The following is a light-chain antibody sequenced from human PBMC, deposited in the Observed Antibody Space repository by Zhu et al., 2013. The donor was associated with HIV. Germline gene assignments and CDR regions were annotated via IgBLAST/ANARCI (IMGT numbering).Light chain of an antibody. CDR2: LGS. CDR1: QSLLHSNGNIY. V-gene: IGKV2-28*01. CDR3: MQALQTPLT. J-gene: IGKJ4*01. Sequence: DVVLTQSPLSLPVTPGEPASISCRSSQSLLHSNGNIYVDWYLQKPGQSPQLLIYLGSNRASGVPARFSGSGSGTDFTLKISRVEAEDVGIYYCMQALQTPLTFGGGTKLEIK.